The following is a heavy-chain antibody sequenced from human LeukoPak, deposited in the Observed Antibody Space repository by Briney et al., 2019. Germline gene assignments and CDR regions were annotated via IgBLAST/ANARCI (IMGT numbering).Heavy chain of an antibody. CDR2: IIPIFGTA. Sequence: GASVKVSCKASGGTFSSYAISWVRQAPGQGLEWMGRIIPIFGTANYAQKFQGRVTITTDESTSTAYMELSSLRSEDTAIYYCARGAVPGLEGVDYWGQGTLVTVAS. CDR3: ARGAVPGLEGVDY. CDR1: GGTFSSYA. V-gene: IGHV1-69*05. J-gene: IGHJ4*02. D-gene: IGHD6-19*01.